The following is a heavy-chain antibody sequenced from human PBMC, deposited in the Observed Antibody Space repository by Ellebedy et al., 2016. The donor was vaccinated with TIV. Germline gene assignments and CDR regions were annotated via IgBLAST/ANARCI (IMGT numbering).Heavy chain of an antibody. CDR1: GGSISTYY. D-gene: IGHD6-13*01. Sequence: MPSETLSLTCTVSGGSISTYYWSWTRQPPGKGLEWIGYISYSGSTNYNPSLKSRVTISVDTSKNQFSLRLSSVTAADTAVYYWARVVWQQPVSYAFDIWGQGTMVTVSS. J-gene: IGHJ3*02. CDR3: ARVVWQQPVSYAFDI. V-gene: IGHV4-59*01. CDR2: ISYSGST.